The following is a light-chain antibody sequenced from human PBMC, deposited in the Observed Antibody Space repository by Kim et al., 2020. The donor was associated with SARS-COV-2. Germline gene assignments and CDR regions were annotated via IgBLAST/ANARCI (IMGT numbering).Light chain of an antibody. CDR3: QQYYSTPWT. V-gene: IGKV4-1*01. Sequence: DIVMTQSPDSLAVSLGERATINCKSSQSVLYSSNNKNYLAWYQQKPGQPPKLLIYWASTGESGVPDRFSGSGSGTDFTLTIRSLQAEDVAVYYCQQYYSTPWTFGQGTKVDIK. CDR2: WAS. J-gene: IGKJ1*01. CDR1: QSVLYSSNNKNY.